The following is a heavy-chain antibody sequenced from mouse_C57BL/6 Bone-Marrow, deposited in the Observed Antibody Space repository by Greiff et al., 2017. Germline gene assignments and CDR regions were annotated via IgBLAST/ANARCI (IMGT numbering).Heavy chain of an antibody. V-gene: IGHV5-9*01. CDR3: ARQVTTVLATKYFDV. CDR1: GFTFSSYT. CDR2: ISGGGGNT. Sequence: SGGGLVKPGGSLKLSCAASGFTFSSYTMSWVRQTPEKRLQWVAAISGGGGNTYYPDSVKGRFTISRDNDKNILYLQMSSLRSEDTALYYCARQVTTVLATKYFDVWGTGATVTVSS. D-gene: IGHD1-1*01. J-gene: IGHJ1*03.